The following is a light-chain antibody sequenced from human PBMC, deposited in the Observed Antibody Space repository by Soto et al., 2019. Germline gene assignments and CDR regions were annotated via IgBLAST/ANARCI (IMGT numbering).Light chain of an antibody. J-gene: IGKJ1*01. CDR3: QQYNNWPRT. Sequence: EIVMTQSPATLSVSPGERATLSCRASQSVSSNLAWYQQKPGQAPRLLIYVASTRATGIPARFSGSGSGTEFTLTISSLQSEDFAVYYCQQYNNWPRTFGQGTKV. V-gene: IGKV3-15*01. CDR1: QSVSSN. CDR2: VAS.